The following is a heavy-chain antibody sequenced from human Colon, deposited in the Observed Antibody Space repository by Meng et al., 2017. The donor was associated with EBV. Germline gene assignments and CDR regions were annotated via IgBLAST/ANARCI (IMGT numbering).Heavy chain of an antibody. CDR2: IYYSAST. CDR3: VRVLRPGYSNKYHYYFDY. J-gene: IGHJ4*02. CDR1: GGSLNKNYFY. V-gene: IGHV4-39*07. Sequence: EFGPRPVKPSEPLSPHCFVFGGSLNKNYFYRGWFRQSPGGGPGLIGSIYYSASTYYQPSLRGRVTISVDTSKNQFSLRLSSVTAANPAVYYCVRVLRPGYSNKYHYYFDYWGQGTLVTVSS. D-gene: IGHD6-13*01.